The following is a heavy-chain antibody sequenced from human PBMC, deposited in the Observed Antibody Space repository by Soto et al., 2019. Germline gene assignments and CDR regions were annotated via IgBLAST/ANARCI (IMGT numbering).Heavy chain of an antibody. D-gene: IGHD3-10*01. Sequence: ASVKVSCKVSGYTFTGYPIHWVRQAPGKGLEWMGGFDPEYGETIYAQKFQGRVTMTADTSTDTAYMELSSLRSEDTAVDYCGTASIIFVTGFDFWGQGPLSTVSS. CDR1: GYTFTGYP. CDR2: FDPEYGET. V-gene: IGHV1-24*01. CDR3: GTASIIFVTGFDF. J-gene: IGHJ5*01.